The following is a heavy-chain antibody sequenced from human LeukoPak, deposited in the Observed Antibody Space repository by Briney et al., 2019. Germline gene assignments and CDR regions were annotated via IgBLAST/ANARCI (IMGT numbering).Heavy chain of an antibody. V-gene: IGHV3-30*18. CDR3: AKDRYYDILTGYYNVGLDY. CDR2: ISYDGSNK. J-gene: IGHJ4*02. D-gene: IGHD3-9*01. Sequence: PGGSLRLSCAASGFTFSSYGMHWVRQAPGKGLEWVAVISYDGSNKYYADSVKGRFTISRDNSKNTLYLQMNSLRAEDTAVYYCAKDRYYDILTGYYNVGLDYWGQGTLVTVSS. CDR1: GFTFSSYG.